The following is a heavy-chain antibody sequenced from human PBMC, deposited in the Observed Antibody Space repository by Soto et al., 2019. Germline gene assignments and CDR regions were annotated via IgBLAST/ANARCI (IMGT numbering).Heavy chain of an antibody. V-gene: IGHV1-69*06. CDR3: TRGIQPWS. D-gene: IGHD5-18*01. J-gene: IGHJ5*02. CDR1: GGTFSNYA. Sequence: QVQLVQSGAEVKKPGSSVKVSCKASGGTFSNYALTWVRQAPGQGLEWMGGIIPLSGTPNYAQKFQGRVTITADKSTTTVYMELSGLRSEDTAVYYCTRGIQPWSWGQGTLVTVSS. CDR2: IIPLSGTP.